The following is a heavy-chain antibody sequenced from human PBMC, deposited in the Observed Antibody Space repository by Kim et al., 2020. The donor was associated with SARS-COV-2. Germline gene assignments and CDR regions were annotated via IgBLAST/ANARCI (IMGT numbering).Heavy chain of an antibody. J-gene: IGHJ2*01. D-gene: IGHD7-27*01. V-gene: IGHV1-2*02. CDR3: ARDVPGWYFDL. CDR1: GYTFSGYY. Sequence: ASVKVSCKASGYTFSGYYMHWVRQAPGQGLEWMGWINFNNGGTNYAQKFQGRVTMTRDTASTTVYMELSRLRSDDTAVYYCARDVPGWYFDLWGRGTLVTVSS. CDR2: INFNNGGT.